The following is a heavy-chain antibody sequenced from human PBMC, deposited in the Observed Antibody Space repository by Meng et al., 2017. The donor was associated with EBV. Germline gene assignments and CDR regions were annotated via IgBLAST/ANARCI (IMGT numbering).Heavy chain of an antibody. CDR1: GSSISSSSYY. CDR3: ARSPAAAVAGIYFDY. J-gene: IGHJ4*02. CDR2: IYYSGST. Sequence: LTEEGPGRGKPASTLSPTCPVYGSSISSSSYYWGWTRQPPGKGLEWSGSIYYSGSTYYNPSLKSRVTISVETSKNQFSLKLSSVTAADTAVYYCARSPAAAVAGIYFDYWGQGTLVTVSS. V-gene: IGHV4-39*07. D-gene: IGHD6-19*01.